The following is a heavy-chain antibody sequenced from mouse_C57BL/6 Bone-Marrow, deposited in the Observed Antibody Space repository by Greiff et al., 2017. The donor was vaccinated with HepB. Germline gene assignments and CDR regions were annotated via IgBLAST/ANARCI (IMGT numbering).Heavy chain of an antibody. V-gene: IGHV5-17*01. CDR2: ISSGSSTI. J-gene: IGHJ2*01. CDR1: GFTFSDYG. CDR3: ARLLRPFYFDY. D-gene: IGHD1-2*01. Sequence: EVQLVESGGGLVKPGGSLKLSCAASGFTFSDYGMHWVRQAPEKGLEWVAYISSGSSTIYYADTVKGRFTISRGNAKNTLFLQMTSLRSEDTAMYYCARLLRPFYFDYWGQGTTLTVSS.